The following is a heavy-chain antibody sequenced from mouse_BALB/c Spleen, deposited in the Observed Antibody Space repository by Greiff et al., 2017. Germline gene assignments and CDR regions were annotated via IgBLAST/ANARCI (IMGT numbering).Heavy chain of an antibody. CDR3: ARGSGRWPYFDY. CDR2: ISSGGST. CDR1: GFTFSSYA. D-gene: IGHD3-1*01. J-gene: IGHJ2*01. Sequence: EVKLVESGGGLVKPGGSLKLSCAASGFTFSSYAMSWVRQTPEKRLEWVASISSGGSTYYPDSVKGRFTISRDNARNILYLQMSSLRSEDTAMYYCARGSGRWPYFDYWGQGTTLTVSS. V-gene: IGHV5-6-5*01.